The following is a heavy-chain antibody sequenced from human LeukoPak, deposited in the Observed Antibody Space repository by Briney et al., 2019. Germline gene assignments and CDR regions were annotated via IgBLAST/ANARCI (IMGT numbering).Heavy chain of an antibody. CDR3: ARVSHYYDSSGYYNYYYYYYMDV. D-gene: IGHD3-22*01. V-gene: IGHV4-59*01. J-gene: IGHJ6*03. CDR1: GGSISSYY. CDR2: IYYSGST. Sequence: SETLSLTCTVSGGSISSYYWSWIRQPPGKGLEWIGYIYYSGSTNYNPSLKSRVTISVDTSKNQFSLKLSSVTAADTAVYYCARVSHYYDSSGYYNYYYYYYMDVWGKGTTVTVSS.